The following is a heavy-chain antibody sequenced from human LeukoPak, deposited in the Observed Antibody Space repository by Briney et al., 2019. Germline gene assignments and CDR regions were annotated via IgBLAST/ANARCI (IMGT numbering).Heavy chain of an antibody. V-gene: IGHV4-38-2*02. D-gene: IGHD3-16*02. J-gene: IGHJ4*02. CDR3: ARRFMITFGGVIVRSNEFDY. CDR2: INHSGST. Sequence: KTSETLSLTCTVSGYSISSGYYWSWIRQPPGKGLEWIGEINHSGSTNYNPSLKSRVTISVDTSKNQFSLKLSSVTAADTAVYYCARRFMITFGGVIVRSNEFDYWGQGTLVTVSS. CDR1: GYSISSGYY.